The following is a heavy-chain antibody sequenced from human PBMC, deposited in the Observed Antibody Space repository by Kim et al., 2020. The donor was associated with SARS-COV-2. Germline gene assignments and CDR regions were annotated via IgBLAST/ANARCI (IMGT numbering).Heavy chain of an antibody. CDR1: GFTFSSYR. J-gene: IGHJ6*01. CDR3: ARHPSSMVAAWFYYGVD. Sequence: GGSLRLSCAASGFTFSSYRMNWVRQPPGKGRGWVSYFSNSGSSKNYADSVKGRLPISRDKPKNSLYLQMNSLRPEAPAVYYCARHPSSMVAAWFYYGVD. D-gene: IGHD3-10*01. V-gene: IGHV3-48*01. CDR2: FSNSGSSK.